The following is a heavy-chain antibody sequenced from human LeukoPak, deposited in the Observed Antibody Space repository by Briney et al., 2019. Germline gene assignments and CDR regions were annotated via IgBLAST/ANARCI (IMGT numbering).Heavy chain of an antibody. CDR3: AKGSLRENWSDP. CDR1: GFTFSSYG. CDR2: ISGSGGST. Sequence: PGGSLRLSCAASGFTFSSYGMSWVRQAPGKGLEWVSAISGSGGSTYYADSVKGRFTISRDNSKNTLYLQMNSLRAEDTAVYYCAKGSLRENWSDPWGQGTLVTVSS. V-gene: IGHV3-23*01. D-gene: IGHD4-17*01. J-gene: IGHJ5*02.